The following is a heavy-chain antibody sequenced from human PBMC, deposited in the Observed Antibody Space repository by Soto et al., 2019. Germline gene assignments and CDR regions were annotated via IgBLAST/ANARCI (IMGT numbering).Heavy chain of an antibody. V-gene: IGHV4-34*01. Sequence: SETLSLTCAVYGGSFSGYYWTWIRQPPGTGLEWIGEVHHSGRTNYNPSLKSRVTISVDKSKNHFSLKLSSVTAADTAVYYCARSEATVLDYWGQGTLVTVSS. CDR2: VHHSGRT. CDR3: ARSEATVLDY. D-gene: IGHD4-17*01. J-gene: IGHJ4*02. CDR1: GGSFSGYY.